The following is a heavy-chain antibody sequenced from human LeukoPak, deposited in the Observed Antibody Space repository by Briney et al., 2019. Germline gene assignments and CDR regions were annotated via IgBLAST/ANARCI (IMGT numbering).Heavy chain of an antibody. J-gene: IGHJ4*02. V-gene: IGHV3-7*01. D-gene: IGHD6-19*01. CDR1: GFTFSSYW. Sequence: PGGSLRLSCAASGFTFSSYWMSWVRQAPGKGLDWVANIKQDGSEKYYVDSVKGRFTISRDNAKNSLYLQMNSVRAEDTAVYYCARLAVAGIVWFDYWGQGTLVTVSS. CDR2: IKQDGSEK. CDR3: ARLAVAGIVWFDY.